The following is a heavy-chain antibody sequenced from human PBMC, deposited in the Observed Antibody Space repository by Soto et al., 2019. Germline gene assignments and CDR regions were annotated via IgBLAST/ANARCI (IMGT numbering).Heavy chain of an antibody. CDR1: GGSISSSSYY. CDR3: ASDACRAKLVIEGYFDC. Sequence: SETLSLTCTVSGGSISSSSYYWGWIRQPPGKGLEWIGSNYYSGGTYYNQSLKSRVTISVDTSKNQLSLKLSSVTAADTAVYYCASDACRAKLVIEGYFDCWGQGTLVTISS. V-gene: IGHV4-39*07. J-gene: IGHJ4*02. CDR2: NYYSGGT. D-gene: IGHD2-21*01.